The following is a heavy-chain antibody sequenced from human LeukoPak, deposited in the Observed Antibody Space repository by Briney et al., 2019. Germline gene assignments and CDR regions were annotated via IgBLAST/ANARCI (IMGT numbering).Heavy chain of an antibody. CDR3: ARQRSSGDTYYFDY. Sequence: GASLKISCKGSGSIFTSYWIGWVRQLPGKGLEWMGIIYPGDSDTRYSPSFQGQVTISADKSISTAYLQWSSLKASDTAMYYCARQRSSGDTYYFDYWGQGTLVTVSS. D-gene: IGHD2-15*01. J-gene: IGHJ4*02. CDR2: IYPGDSDT. V-gene: IGHV5-51*01. CDR1: GSIFTSYW.